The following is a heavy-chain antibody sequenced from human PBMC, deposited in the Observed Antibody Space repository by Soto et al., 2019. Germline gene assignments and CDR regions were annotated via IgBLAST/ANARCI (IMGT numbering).Heavy chain of an antibody. V-gene: IGHV3-13*01. CDR2: IGTAGDT. J-gene: IGHJ3*02. Sequence: EVQLVESGGGLVQPGGSLRLSCAASGFTFTTYDMHWVRQGTGKGLEWVASIGTAGDTHYPDLGKGRFPKSRENAKNTLSLKMSSLGAGDTSVYYCTRGFYCSSTSCYVDAFNIWGQGTMVNVSS. CDR3: TRGFYCSSTSCYVDAFNI. CDR1: GFTFTTYD. D-gene: IGHD2-2*01.